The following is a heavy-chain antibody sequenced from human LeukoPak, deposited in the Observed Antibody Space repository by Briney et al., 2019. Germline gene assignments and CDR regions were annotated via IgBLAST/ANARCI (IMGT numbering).Heavy chain of an antibody. V-gene: IGHV1-69*06. Sequence: SVKVSCKASGGTFSSYAISWVRQAPGQGLEWMGGIIPIFGTANYAQKFQGRVTITADKSTSTAYMELSSLRSEDTAVYYCARDVNYYDSSGYRRAFDIWGQGTMVTVSS. D-gene: IGHD3-22*01. CDR2: IIPIFGTA. CDR1: GGTFSSYA. J-gene: IGHJ3*02. CDR3: ARDVNYYDSSGYRRAFDI.